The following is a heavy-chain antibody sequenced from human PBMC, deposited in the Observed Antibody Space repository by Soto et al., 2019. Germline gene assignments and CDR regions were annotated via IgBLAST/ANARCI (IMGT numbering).Heavy chain of an antibody. CDR3: TTDSRTTLPEIRFDY. D-gene: IGHD1-26*01. CDR2: VKSKTDGGSS. Sequence: GGSLRLSCVASGFPFTNAWINWVRQVPGKGLEWVGRVKSKTDGGSSDYAAAVKGRFAVSRDDSRNIVYLQMNSLKIEDTGIYYCTTDSRTTLPEIRFDYWGHGTQVTVSS. J-gene: IGHJ4*01. CDR1: GFPFTNAW. V-gene: IGHV3-15*07.